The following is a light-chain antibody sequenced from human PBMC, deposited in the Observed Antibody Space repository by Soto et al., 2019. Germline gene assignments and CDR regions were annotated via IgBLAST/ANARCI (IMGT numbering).Light chain of an antibody. CDR1: QSVSRR. J-gene: IGKJ2*01. V-gene: IGKV1-5*02. Sequence: DIQMTQSPSTLSASVGDRITIICRASQSVSRRLAWYQQKPGKAPKLLIYDASSLESGVPSRFSGRGSGTEFTLTISSLQPDDCATYYCHTYNSYSPHTFGQGTKVDIK. CDR2: DAS. CDR3: HTYNSYSPHT.